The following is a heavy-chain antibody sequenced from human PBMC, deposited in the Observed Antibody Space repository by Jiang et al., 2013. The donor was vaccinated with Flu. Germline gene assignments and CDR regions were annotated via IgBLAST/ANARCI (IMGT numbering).Heavy chain of an antibody. CDR3: ARQRHGYSGYRYAWDY. V-gene: IGHV4-39*01. Sequence: LLKPSETLSLTCTVSGGPINNNNCYWGWIRQPPGKGLEWIGSIYYRGSTYYNPSLKSRVIVSIDTPKNHFSLKLSSLTAADTAVYYCARQRHGYSGYRYAWDYWGQGTLVTVSS. CDR1: GGPINNNNCY. CDR2: IYYRGST. D-gene: IGHD5-12*01. J-gene: IGHJ4*02.